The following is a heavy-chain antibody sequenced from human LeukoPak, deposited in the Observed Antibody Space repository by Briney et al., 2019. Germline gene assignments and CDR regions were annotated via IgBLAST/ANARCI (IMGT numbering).Heavy chain of an antibody. J-gene: IGHJ6*03. CDR1: GFTFSSYW. Sequence: GGSLRLSCAASGFTFSSYWMSWVRQAPGKGREWVANIKQDGSEKYYVDSVKGRFTISRDNAKNSLYLQMNSLRAEDTAVYYCARGYYYYYMDVWGKGTTVTVSS. CDR2: IKQDGSEK. CDR3: ARGYYYYYMDV. V-gene: IGHV3-7*01.